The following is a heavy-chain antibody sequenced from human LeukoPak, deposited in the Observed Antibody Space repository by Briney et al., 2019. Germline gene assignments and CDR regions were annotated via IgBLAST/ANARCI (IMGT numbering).Heavy chain of an antibody. CDR3: ARDYYDSSGRSPFDY. CDR2: ISAYNHNT. D-gene: IGHD3-22*01. V-gene: IGHV1-18*01. Sequence: ASVKVSCEASGYTFTSYGISWVRQAPGQGLEWMGWISAYNHNTNYAQKLQGRVTMTTDTSTSTAYMEVTSLRSDDTAVYYCARDYYDSSGRSPFDYWGQGTLVTVSS. J-gene: IGHJ4*02. CDR1: GYTFTSYG.